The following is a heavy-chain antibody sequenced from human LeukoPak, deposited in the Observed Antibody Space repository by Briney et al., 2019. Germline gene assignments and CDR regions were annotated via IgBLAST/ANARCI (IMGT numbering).Heavy chain of an antibody. CDR1: GFIFSDYY. V-gene: IGHV3-11*01. D-gene: IGHD3-9*01. CDR2: ITNTGTST. J-gene: IGHJ4*02. Sequence: GGSLRLSCAASGFIFSDYYMSRIRQAPGKGLEWVSYITNTGTSTYYAGSGKGRFTISRDNAKNSLYLQMNSLRAEDSAVYYCAREKSGILTGYYEFDYWGQGTLVSLSS. CDR3: AREKSGILTGYYEFDY.